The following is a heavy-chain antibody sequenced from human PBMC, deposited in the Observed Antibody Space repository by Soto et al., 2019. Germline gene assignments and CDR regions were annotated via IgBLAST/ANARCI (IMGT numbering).Heavy chain of an antibody. Sequence: EVQLVESGGGLVQPGGSLRHSCVGAGFSVSDYFMTWVRQAPGKGLEWVANIKEDGSEKYYVESVKGRFTVSRDNARNSLYLLMNSLRDEDSAVYYCARLRFRGSVVWGLGTTVTVSS. CDR3: ARLRFRGSVV. CDR2: IKEDGSEK. CDR1: GFSVSDYF. D-gene: IGHD3-16*01. V-gene: IGHV3-7*03. J-gene: IGHJ6*02.